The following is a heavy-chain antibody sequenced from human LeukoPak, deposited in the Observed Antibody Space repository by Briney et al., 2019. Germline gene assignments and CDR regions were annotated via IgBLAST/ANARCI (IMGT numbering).Heavy chain of an antibody. Sequence: ASVKVSCKASGYTFTAYEISGVGQATGQGLGWMGWRNPNSGNTGYAQKFQGRVTMTRNTSIRTAYMELSSLRSEDTAVYYCARFDAKYYYDSSGYDYWGQGTLVTVSS. J-gene: IGHJ4*02. CDR3: ARFDAKYYYDSSGYDY. CDR1: GYTFTAYE. D-gene: IGHD3-22*01. V-gene: IGHV1-8*01. CDR2: RNPNSGNT.